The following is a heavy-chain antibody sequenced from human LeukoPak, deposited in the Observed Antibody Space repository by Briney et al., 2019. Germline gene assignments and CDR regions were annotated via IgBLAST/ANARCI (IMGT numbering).Heavy chain of an antibody. CDR3: ARGDFDY. Sequence: PGGSLRLSCAASGFTFSSYSMNWVRQAPGKGLEWVSSISSSSSYMHYADSVKGRFTISRDNAKNSLYLQMNSLRAEDTAVYYCARGDFDYWGQGTLVTVSS. CDR1: GFTFSSYS. CDR2: ISSSSSYM. J-gene: IGHJ4*02. V-gene: IGHV3-21*01.